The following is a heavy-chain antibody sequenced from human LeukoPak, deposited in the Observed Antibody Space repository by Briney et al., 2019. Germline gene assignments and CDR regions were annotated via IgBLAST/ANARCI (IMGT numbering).Heavy chain of an antibody. V-gene: IGHV3-48*04. CDR1: GFTFSSYS. CDR3: ARDAHYYDSSGYFRAPFDY. D-gene: IGHD3-22*01. J-gene: IGHJ4*02. Sequence: GGSLRLSCAASGFTFSSYSMNWVRQAPGKGLEWVSYISSSSSTIYYADSVKGRFTISRDNAKSSLYLQMNSLRAEDTAVYYCARDAHYYDSSGYFRAPFDYWGQGTLVTVSS. CDR2: ISSSSSTI.